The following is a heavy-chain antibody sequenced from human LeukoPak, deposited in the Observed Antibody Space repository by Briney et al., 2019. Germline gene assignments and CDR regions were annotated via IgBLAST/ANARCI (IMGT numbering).Heavy chain of an antibody. CDR3: ARDEWVTGSHGD. V-gene: IGHV3-66*01. D-gene: IGHD1-26*01. J-gene: IGHJ4*02. Sequence: GGSLRLSCAASGFTVSSNYMSWVRQAPGKGLEWVSVIYSGGSTYYADSVKGRFTISRDNSKNTLYLQMNSLRAEDTAVYYCARDEWVTGSHGDWGQGTLVTVSS. CDR1: GFTVSSNY. CDR2: IYSGGST.